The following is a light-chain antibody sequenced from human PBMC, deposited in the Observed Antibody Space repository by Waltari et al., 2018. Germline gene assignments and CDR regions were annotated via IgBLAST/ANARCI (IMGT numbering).Light chain of an antibody. Sequence: QSVLTQPPSASGTPGQRLATSCSGTRSNIGSTSVHWYQQLPGTAPKLITHSNNQRPSGVPDRFSGSKSGTSASLAISGLQSEDEAHYYCAAWDASLNGWVFGGGTKLTVL. V-gene: IGLV1-44*01. CDR2: SNN. CDR3: AAWDASLNGWV. J-gene: IGLJ3*02. CDR1: RSNIGSTS.